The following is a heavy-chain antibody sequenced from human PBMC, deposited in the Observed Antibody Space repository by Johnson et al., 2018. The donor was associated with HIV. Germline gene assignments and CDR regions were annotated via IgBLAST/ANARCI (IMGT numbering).Heavy chain of an antibody. CDR1: GFTFSRFA. CDR2: ISYDGTIK. V-gene: IGHV3-30*03. Sequence: QVQLVESGGGLVQPGGSLRLSCAASGFTFSRFAMHWVRQAPGKGLEWVAVISYDGTIKYYEDSAKGRFTISRDNSKNTLYLQMKTLGAEDTVVYYCARAGYYYDSSGILIPQDAFDVWGEWTMVTVSS. J-gene: IGHJ3*01. D-gene: IGHD3-22*01. CDR3: ARAGYYYDSSGILIPQDAFDV.